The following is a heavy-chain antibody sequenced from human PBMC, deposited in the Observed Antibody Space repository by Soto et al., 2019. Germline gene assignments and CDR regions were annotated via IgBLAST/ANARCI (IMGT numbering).Heavy chain of an antibody. V-gene: IGHV1-3*01. CDR3: ARKDYYGAGIYYFDH. D-gene: IGHD3-10*01. CDR2: INVANVET. CDR1: GYTFTAYP. Sequence: ASAKVSCKASGYTFTAYPMHWVRQAPGKRLEWMGWINVANVETGYSQKFKGRVTVTRDTSTSTVYMEVSSLTSEDTAVYYCARKDYYGAGIYYFDHWGQGTLVTVSS. J-gene: IGHJ4*02.